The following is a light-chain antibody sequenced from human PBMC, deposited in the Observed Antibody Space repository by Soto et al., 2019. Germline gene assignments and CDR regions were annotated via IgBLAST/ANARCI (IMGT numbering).Light chain of an antibody. Sequence: DIQMTQSPSSLSASVGDIFTITGRASQSISNHLNWYQQKPGKAPKLLIFAASSLQSGVPSRFSGSRSGPDFTLTISSLQPEDFATYYCQQSYSSPPTFGQGTKVDIK. V-gene: IGKV1-39*01. CDR1: QSISNH. J-gene: IGKJ1*01. CDR2: AAS. CDR3: QQSYSSPPT.